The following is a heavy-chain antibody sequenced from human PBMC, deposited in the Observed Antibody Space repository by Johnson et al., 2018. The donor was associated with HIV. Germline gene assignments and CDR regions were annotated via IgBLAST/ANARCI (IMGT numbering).Heavy chain of an antibody. CDR3: ARAPEVRGIDAFDI. CDR2: IKQDGSEK. CDR1: GFSFSSYD. D-gene: IGHD3-10*01. J-gene: IGHJ3*02. V-gene: IGHV3-7*05. Sequence: VQLVESGGGVVQPGRSLRLSCAASGFSFSSYDMHWVRQAPGKGLEWVANIKQDGSEKYYVGSVKGRFTISRDNAKNSLYMQMNSLRAEDTAVYYCARAPEVRGIDAFDIWGQGTMVTVS.